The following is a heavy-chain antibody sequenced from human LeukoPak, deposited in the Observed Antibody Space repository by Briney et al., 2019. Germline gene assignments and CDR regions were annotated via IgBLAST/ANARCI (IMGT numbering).Heavy chain of an antibody. J-gene: IGHJ6*03. V-gene: IGHV3-23*01. CDR2: ISGSGGAT. D-gene: IGHD4-23*01. Sequence: PGGSLRLSCAASGFTFSGYWMSWVRQAPGKGLEWVSGISGSGGATDYADSMKGRFTISKDISKNTLNLQMNSLRAEDTAVYYCAKAGGNSYYDYYMDVWGKGTTVTVSS. CDR1: GFTFSGYW. CDR3: AKAGGNSYYDYYMDV.